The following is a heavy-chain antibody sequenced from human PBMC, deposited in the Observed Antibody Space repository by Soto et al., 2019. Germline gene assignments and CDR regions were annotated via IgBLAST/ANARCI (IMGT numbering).Heavy chain of an antibody. CDR1: GFTFNNYG. Sequence: EVQLLESGGHLVQPGGSLRLSCAASGFTFNNYGVNWVRQAPGKGLEWVSNIDGPGGRILYADSVKGRFTISRDNSKNTLYLQMNSLWAEDTAVYYCAKDRADSWTIDVWGKGTTVAVSS. J-gene: IGHJ6*04. CDR3: AKDRADSWTIDV. V-gene: IGHV3-23*01. CDR2: IDGPGGRI. D-gene: IGHD3-10*01.